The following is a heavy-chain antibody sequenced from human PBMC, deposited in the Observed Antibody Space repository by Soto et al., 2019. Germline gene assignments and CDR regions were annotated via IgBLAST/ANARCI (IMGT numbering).Heavy chain of an antibody. V-gene: IGHV1-2*04. J-gene: IGHJ5*02. CDR1: GYTFTGYY. CDR2: INPNSGGT. D-gene: IGHD2-2*01. CDR3: ARDGGYCSSTSCFEIGWFDP. Sequence: QVQLVQSGAEVKKPGASVKVSCKASGYTFTGYYMHWVRQAPGQGREWMGWINPNSGGTNYAQKFQGWVTMTRDTDSSTPYLELSRPRSDDTAVYYCARDGGYCSSTSCFEIGWFDPWGQGTLVTVSS.